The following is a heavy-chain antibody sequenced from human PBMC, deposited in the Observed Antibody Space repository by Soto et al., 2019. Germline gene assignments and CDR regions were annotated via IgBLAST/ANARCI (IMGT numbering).Heavy chain of an antibody. CDR2: ISSSGGST. Sequence: EVQLLESGGGLVQPGGSLRLSCAASGFSFSTYAMSWVRQAPGRGLEWVSAISSSGGSTYYAESVKGRFTISRDNSKNTLSVQLNSLRGEDSAVYYCAKLGRGLNDGFDVWGQGAMVTVSS. J-gene: IGHJ3*01. D-gene: IGHD7-27*01. V-gene: IGHV3-23*01. CDR3: AKLGRGLNDGFDV. CDR1: GFSFSTYA.